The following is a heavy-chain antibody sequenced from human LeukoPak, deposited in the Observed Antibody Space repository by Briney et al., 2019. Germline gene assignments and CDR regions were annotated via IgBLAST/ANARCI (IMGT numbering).Heavy chain of an antibody. Sequence: PGGSLRLSCAASGFTFSSYGMHWVRQAPGKGLEWVAVISYDGSNKYYADSVKGRFTISRDNSKNTLYLQMSSLRAEDTAVYYCANPTTVTTPYWGQGTLVTVSS. J-gene: IGHJ4*02. CDR1: GFTFSSYG. D-gene: IGHD4-17*01. CDR3: ANPTTVTTPY. V-gene: IGHV3-30*18. CDR2: ISYDGSNK.